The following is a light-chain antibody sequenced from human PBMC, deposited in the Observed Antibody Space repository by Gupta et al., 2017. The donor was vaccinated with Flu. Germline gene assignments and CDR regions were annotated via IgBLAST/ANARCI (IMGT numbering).Light chain of an antibody. CDR1: QSISPW. CDR2: EAS. J-gene: IGKJ1*01. Sequence: IQMTQSPSTLPSSVGDRVTITCRASQSISPWLAWYQQKPGKAPNLLIYEASTLKTGVPSRFSGTGSGTEFTLTISSLQPDDFADYYCQQYNSDVGLAFGQGTKVEMK. CDR3: QQYNSDVGLA. V-gene: IGKV1-5*01.